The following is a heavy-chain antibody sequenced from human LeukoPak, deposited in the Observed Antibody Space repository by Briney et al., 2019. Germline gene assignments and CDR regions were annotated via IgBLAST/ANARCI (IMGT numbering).Heavy chain of an antibody. Sequence: GGSLRLSCAASGFTFSSYEINWVRQAPGKGLEWVSYISSSGSIIYYADSVKGRFTISRGNAKNSLYLQMNSLRAEDTAVYYCAELGITMIGGVWGKGTTVTISS. CDR3: AELGITMIGGV. CDR1: GFTFSSYE. J-gene: IGHJ6*04. CDR2: ISSSGSII. D-gene: IGHD3-10*02. V-gene: IGHV3-48*03.